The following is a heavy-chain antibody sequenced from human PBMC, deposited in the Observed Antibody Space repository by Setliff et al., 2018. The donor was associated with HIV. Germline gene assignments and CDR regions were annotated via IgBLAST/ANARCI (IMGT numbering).Heavy chain of an antibody. Sequence: PSETLSLTCTVSGGSISGSSYHWGWIRQTPGKGLEWIGSIYHSGSTYYKPSLKSRATISVDTSKNQFSLKLTSVTAADAAVYFCARDQLLVGTTTGYYYYGMDVWGQGTTVTVSS. D-gene: IGHD1-26*01. CDR1: GGSISGSSYH. CDR2: IYHSGST. J-gene: IGHJ6*02. CDR3: ARDQLLVGTTTGYYYYGMDV. V-gene: IGHV4-39*07.